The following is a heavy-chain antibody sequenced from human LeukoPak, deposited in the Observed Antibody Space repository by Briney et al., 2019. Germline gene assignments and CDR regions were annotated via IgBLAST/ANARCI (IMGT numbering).Heavy chain of an antibody. CDR1: GFTFSSYA. CDR2: ESYDGSKK. V-gene: IGHV3-30*04. D-gene: IGHD5-12*01. CDR3: ARDWGSTGYDLYDS. J-gene: IGHJ4*02. Sequence: GRSLRLSCAASGFTFSSYAMHWVRQAPGKGLEWVAVESYDGSKKYYADSVKGRFTISRDNSKNTLYLQMNSLRAEDTAVYYCARDWGSTGYDLYDSWGQGTLVTVSS.